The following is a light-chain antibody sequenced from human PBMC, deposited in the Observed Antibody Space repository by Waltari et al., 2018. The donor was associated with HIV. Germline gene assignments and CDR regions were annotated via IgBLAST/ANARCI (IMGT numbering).Light chain of an antibody. CDR2: EVS. CDR1: SRDVGGYNY. J-gene: IGLJ3*02. CDR3: SSYAGSNNRWV. Sequence: QSALTQPPSASGPPGQSVTISCTGTSRDVGGYNYFSWYQHHPGKAPKLMIYEVSKRPAGVPDRFSGSKTGSTASLTVSGLQAEDEADYYCSSYAGSNNRWVFGGGTKLTAL. V-gene: IGLV2-8*01.